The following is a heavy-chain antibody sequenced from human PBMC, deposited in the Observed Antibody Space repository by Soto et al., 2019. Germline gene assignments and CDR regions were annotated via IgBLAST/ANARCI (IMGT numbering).Heavy chain of an antibody. D-gene: IGHD6-19*01. J-gene: IGHJ6*02. V-gene: IGHV4-30-4*01. CDR2: IYYSGST. CDR3: ARDPSSGWYYYGMDV. Sequence: PSETLSLTCTVSGGSISSGDYYWSWIRQPPGKGLEWIGYIYYSGSTYYNPSLKSRVTISVDTSKNQFSLKLSSVTAADTAVYYCARDPSSGWYYYGMDVWGQGTTVTVSS. CDR1: GGSISSGDYY.